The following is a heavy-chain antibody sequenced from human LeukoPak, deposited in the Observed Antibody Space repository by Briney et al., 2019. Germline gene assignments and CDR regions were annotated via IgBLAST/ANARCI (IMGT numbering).Heavy chain of an antibody. CDR3: ARDKGGFSYGYDY. CDR1: GFTFSSYW. Sequence: GGSLRLSCAASGFTFSSYWMSWVRQAPGKGLEGVANIKQDGSEKYYMDSVKGRFTISRDNAKNSLYLQMNSLRAEDTAVYYCARDKGGFSYGYDYWGQGTLVTVSS. J-gene: IGHJ4*02. D-gene: IGHD5-18*01. V-gene: IGHV3-7*01. CDR2: IKQDGSEK.